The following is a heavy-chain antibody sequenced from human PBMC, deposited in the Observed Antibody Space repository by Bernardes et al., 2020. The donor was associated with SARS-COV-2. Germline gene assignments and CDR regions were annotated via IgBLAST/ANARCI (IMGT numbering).Heavy chain of an antibody. CDR1: GDSITANY. CDR3: AREIYTYGYPGFDS. CDR2: IFVSGRT. Sequence: SETLSLTCTVSGDSITANYWNWIRQPAGKGLEWIGRIFVSGRTSYNPSLESRVTISGDTSKSQVSLKLTSVTAADTAVYYCAREIYTYGYPGFDSWGQGALVIVS. V-gene: IGHV4-4*07. J-gene: IGHJ4*02. D-gene: IGHD5-18*01.